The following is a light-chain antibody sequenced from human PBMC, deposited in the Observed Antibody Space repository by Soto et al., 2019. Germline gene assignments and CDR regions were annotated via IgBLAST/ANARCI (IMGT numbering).Light chain of an antibody. Sequence: DIQMTQSPSSLSASLGDRFTITFLASQSISSYLNWYQQKPGKAPKVLLYAASSLQSGVPSRFSGSGSGTDFTLTISGLQPEDFAVYYCQQYGSSPVTFGQGTKVDIK. J-gene: IGKJ1*01. CDR1: QSISSY. CDR3: QQYGSSPVT. CDR2: AAS. V-gene: IGKV1-39*01.